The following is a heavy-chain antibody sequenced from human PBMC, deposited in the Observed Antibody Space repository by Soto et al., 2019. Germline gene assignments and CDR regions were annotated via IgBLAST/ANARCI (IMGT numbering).Heavy chain of an antibody. CDR3: VEGYITRGNVDS. J-gene: IGHJ4*02. D-gene: IGHD3-10*01. V-gene: IGHV3-23*01. CDR1: GFTFSSSA. CDR2: ISGSGGST. Sequence: EVQLLESGGDLVQPGGSLRLSCAASGFTFSSSAMSWVRQAPGKGLEWVSAISGSGGSTYYTDSVKGRFTISRDNSKNTLFLQMNNVRVEDRARYYCVEGYITRGNVDSLGPGTL.